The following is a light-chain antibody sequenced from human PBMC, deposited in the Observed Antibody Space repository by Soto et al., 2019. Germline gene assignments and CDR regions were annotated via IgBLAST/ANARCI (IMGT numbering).Light chain of an antibody. CDR2: KAS. CDR3: QQYNDYSPVT. Sequence: DIQMTQSPSALSASIGDRVTITCRASQSIGTWLAWYQQKPGKAPNLLIYKASRLQSGVPSRFSGSGSGTEFTLTISSLQPDDFATYYCQQYNDYSPVTFGQGTRLEIK. CDR1: QSIGTW. V-gene: IGKV1-5*03. J-gene: IGKJ5*01.